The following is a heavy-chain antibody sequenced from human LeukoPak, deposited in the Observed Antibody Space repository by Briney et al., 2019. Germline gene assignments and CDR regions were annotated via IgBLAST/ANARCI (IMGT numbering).Heavy chain of an antibody. V-gene: IGHV4-38-2*02. J-gene: IGHJ5*02. CDR2: IYHSGST. CDR3: ARSVTMVRGKADP. D-gene: IGHD3-10*01. Sequence: PSETPSLTCTVSGYSISSGYYWGWIRQPPGKGLEWIGSIYHSGSTYYNPSLKSRVTISVDTSKNQFSLKLSSVTAADTAVYYCARSVTMVRGKADPWGQGTLVTVSS. CDR1: GYSISSGYY.